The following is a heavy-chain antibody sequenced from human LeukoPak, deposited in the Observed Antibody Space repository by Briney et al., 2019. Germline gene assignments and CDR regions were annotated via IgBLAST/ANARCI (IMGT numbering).Heavy chain of an antibody. CDR3: AKDGSSYSSDWYSDY. J-gene: IGHJ4*02. CDR2: IRYDGSNK. Sequence: GGSLRLPCVASGFGFSSYGMHWVRQAPGKGLEWVAFIRYDGSNKYYADSVKGRFTISRDNSKNTLYVQMNSLRAEDTAVYYCAKDGSSYSSDWYSDYWGQGTLVTVSS. D-gene: IGHD6-19*01. V-gene: IGHV3-30*02. CDR1: GFGFSSYG.